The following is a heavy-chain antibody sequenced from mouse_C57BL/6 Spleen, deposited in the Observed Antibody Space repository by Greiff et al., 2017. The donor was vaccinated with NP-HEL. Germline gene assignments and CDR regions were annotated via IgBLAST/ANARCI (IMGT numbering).Heavy chain of an antibody. CDR3: ARRKSLTGTGNWYFDV. D-gene: IGHD4-1*01. CDR2: IYWDDDK. V-gene: IGHV8-12*01. CDR1: GFSLSTSGMG. J-gene: IGHJ1*03. Sequence: QVTLKESGPGILQSSQTLSLTCSFSGFSLSTSGMGVSWIRQPSGKGLEWLAHIYWDDDKRYNPSLKSRLTISKDTSRNQVFLKITSVDTADTATYYCARRKSLTGTGNWYFDVWGTGTTVTVSS.